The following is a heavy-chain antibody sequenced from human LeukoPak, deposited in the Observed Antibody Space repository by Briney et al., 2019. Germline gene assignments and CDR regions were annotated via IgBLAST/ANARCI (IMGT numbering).Heavy chain of an antibody. CDR1: GGTFSSYA. D-gene: IGHD1-14*01. CDR3: ARAGTEAPLLLGY. J-gene: IGHJ4*02. Sequence: SVKVSCKASGGTFSSYAISWVRQAPGQGLEWMGRIIPILGIANYAQKFQGRVTITADKSTSTAYMELSSLRSEDTAVYYCARAGTEAPLLLGYWGQGTLVTVSS. CDR2: IIPILGIA. V-gene: IGHV1-69*04.